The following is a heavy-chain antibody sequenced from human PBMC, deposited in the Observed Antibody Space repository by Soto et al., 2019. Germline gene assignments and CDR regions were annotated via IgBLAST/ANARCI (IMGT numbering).Heavy chain of an antibody. Sequence: QVQLQESGPGLVKPSQTLSLTCAVSGDSFSSRSHYWNWIRRVPGKGLEFIGYIFYTGATYYNPSLRGRISMSVDTSKNQFSLTLRSVTAADTAIYYCAREGRHSGGMRESWFDPWGQGTQVTVSS. D-gene: IGHD3-10*01. J-gene: IGHJ5*02. V-gene: IGHV4-31*11. CDR2: IFYTGAT. CDR1: GDSFSSRSHY. CDR3: AREGRHSGGMRESWFDP.